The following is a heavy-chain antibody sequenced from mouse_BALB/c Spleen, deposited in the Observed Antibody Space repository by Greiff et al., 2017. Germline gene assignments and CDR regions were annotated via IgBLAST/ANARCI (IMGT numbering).Heavy chain of an antibody. CDR2: INPGSGGT. CDR3: ARETDYYGSSFFDY. D-gene: IGHD1-1*01. J-gene: IGHJ2*01. V-gene: IGHV1-54*01. CDR1: GYAFTNYL. Sequence: VQLQQSGAELVRPGTSVKVSCKASGYAFTNYLIEWVKQRPGQGLEWIGVINPGSGGTNYNEKFKGKATLTADKSSSTAYMQLSSLTSDDSAVYFCARETDYYGSSFFDYWGQGTTLTVSS.